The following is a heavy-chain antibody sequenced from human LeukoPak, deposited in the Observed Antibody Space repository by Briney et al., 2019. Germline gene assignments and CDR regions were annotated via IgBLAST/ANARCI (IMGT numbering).Heavy chain of an antibody. D-gene: IGHD3-9*01. J-gene: IGHJ4*02. Sequence: SVKVSCKASGGTFSSYAISWVRQAPGQGLEWMGRIIPILGIANYAQKLQGRVTMTTDTSTSTAYMELRSLRSDDTAVYYCARDNPGDYDILTGYYPADYWGQGTLVTVSS. CDR3: ARDNPGDYDILTGYYPADY. CDR1: GGTFSSYA. V-gene: IGHV1-69*04. CDR2: IIPILGIA.